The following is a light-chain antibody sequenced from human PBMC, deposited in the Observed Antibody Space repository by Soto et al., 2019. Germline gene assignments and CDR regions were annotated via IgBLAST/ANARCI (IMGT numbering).Light chain of an antibody. Sequence: DIQMTQSPSSLSACVGDSVNITFRASQRILDYLNWYQQKKGKXPKXLIYAASNLQSGVPSRFSVSGSGSDLTITISSLQPEDGASYYGQQSYLTPITFGQGTRLEI. CDR1: QRILDY. CDR3: QQSYLTPIT. V-gene: IGKV1-39*01. CDR2: AAS. J-gene: IGKJ5*01.